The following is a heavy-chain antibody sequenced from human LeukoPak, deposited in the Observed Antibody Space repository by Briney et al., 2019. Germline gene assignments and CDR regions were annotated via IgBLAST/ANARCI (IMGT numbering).Heavy chain of an antibody. CDR3: ARGVSYYYGSGSYYNG. CDR1: GGSISSYY. J-gene: IGHJ4*02. D-gene: IGHD3-10*01. Sequence: SETLSLTCTVSGGSISSYYWSGIRQPPGKELAWIGYIYYSGSTNYNPSLKSRVTISVDTSKNQFSLKLSSVTAADTAVYYCARGVSYYYGSGSYYNGWGQGTLVTVSS. V-gene: IGHV4-59*01. CDR2: IYYSGST.